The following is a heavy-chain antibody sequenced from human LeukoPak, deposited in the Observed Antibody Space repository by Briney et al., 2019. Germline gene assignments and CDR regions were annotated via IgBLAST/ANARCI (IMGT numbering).Heavy chain of an antibody. D-gene: IGHD3-10*01. V-gene: IGHV3-23*01. CDR2: ISGSGGST. CDR3: AKGHILLWFVA. Sequence: GGSLRLSCAASGFTFSSYSMNWVRQAPGKGLEWVSAISGSGGSTYYADSVKGRFTISRDNSKNTLYLQMNSLRAEDTAVYYCAKGHILLWFVARGQGTLVTVSS. J-gene: IGHJ5*02. CDR1: GFTFSSYS.